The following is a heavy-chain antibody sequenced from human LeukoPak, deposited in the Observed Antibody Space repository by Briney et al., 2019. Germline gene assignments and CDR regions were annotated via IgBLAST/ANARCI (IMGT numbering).Heavy chain of an antibody. J-gene: IGHJ6*03. Sequence: GGSLRLSCAASGFTFSSYSMNWVRQAPGKGLEWVSSISSSSSYIYYADSVKGRFTISRDNAKNSLYLQMNSLRAEDTAVYYCARVQKSGGYPEYYYYYMDVWGKGTTVTVSS. CDR1: GFTFSSYS. D-gene: IGHD1-26*01. CDR2: ISSSSSYI. V-gene: IGHV3-21*01. CDR3: ARVQKSGGYPEYYYYYMDV.